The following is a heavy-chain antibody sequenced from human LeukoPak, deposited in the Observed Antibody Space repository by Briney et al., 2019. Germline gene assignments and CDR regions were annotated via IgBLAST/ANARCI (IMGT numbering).Heavy chain of an antibody. CDR2: INYRGTT. CDR3: AREQFLGYCTGGVCYKGGAFDI. Sequence: SETLSLTCSVSGVSIGTYYWGWVRQPPGKGLEWIGYINYRGTTSYNPSLKSRVTISVDTSKNQFSLKLSSVTAADTAVYYCAREQFLGYCTGGVCYKGGAFDIWGQGTMVTVSS. V-gene: IGHV4-59*08. J-gene: IGHJ3*02. D-gene: IGHD2-8*02. CDR1: GVSIGTYY.